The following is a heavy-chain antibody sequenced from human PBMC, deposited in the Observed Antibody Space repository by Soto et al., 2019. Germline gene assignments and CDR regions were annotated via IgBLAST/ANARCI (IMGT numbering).Heavy chain of an antibody. Sequence: ASVKVACKGAGYAFTSYGISWVRQAPGQGLEWMGWISAYNGNTNYAQKLQGRVTMTTDTSTSTAYMELRSLRSDDTAVYYCASSYSSTGYYYYMDVRGKGTTVTVSS. J-gene: IGHJ6*03. CDR2: ISAYNGNT. D-gene: IGHD6-13*01. V-gene: IGHV1-18*01. CDR3: ASSYSSTGYYYYMDV. CDR1: GYAFTSYG.